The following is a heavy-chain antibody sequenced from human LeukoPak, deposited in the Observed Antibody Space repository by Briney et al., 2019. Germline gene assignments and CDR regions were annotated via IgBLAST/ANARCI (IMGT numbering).Heavy chain of an antibody. D-gene: IGHD4-23*01. CDR1: GFTFSSYA. CDR2: ISGGADIT. Sequence: GSLRLSCAASGFTFSSYAMSWVRQAPGKGLEWVSAISGGADITYYADSVKGRFTISRDNSKNTLYLQMNSLRAEDTAVYYCAKAQNNGGDFDYWGQGILVTVAS. CDR3: AKAQNNGGDFDY. J-gene: IGHJ4*02. V-gene: IGHV3-23*01.